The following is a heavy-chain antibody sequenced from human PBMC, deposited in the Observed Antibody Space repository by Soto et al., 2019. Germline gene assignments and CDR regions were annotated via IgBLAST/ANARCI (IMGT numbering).Heavy chain of an antibody. V-gene: IGHV3-48*01. CDR1: GFTFSSYG. CDR3: ARERGAGMDV. J-gene: IGHJ6*02. Sequence: PGGSLRLSCAASGFTFSSYGMHWVRQAPGKGLEWVSDISTGGSNIFYAGSVRGRFTISRDNARNSLYLQVNTLRAEDTGVYYCARERGAGMDVWGQGTTVTVSS. CDR2: ISTGGSNI.